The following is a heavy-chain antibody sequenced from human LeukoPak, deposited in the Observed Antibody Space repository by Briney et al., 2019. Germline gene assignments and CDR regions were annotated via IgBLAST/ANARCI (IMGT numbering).Heavy chain of an antibody. D-gene: IGHD3-10*01. V-gene: IGHV3-30*18. Sequence: PGRSLRLSCVASGFTFSSYGMHWVRQAPGKGLEWVAVVSDDGKTKYYADSVKGRFTISRDSSKNTLYLQMNSLRTEDSAVYYCAKDPSGGSGSYFDYWGQGTLVTVSS. CDR3: AKDPSGGSGSYFDY. J-gene: IGHJ4*02. CDR1: GFTFSSYG. CDR2: VSDDGKTK.